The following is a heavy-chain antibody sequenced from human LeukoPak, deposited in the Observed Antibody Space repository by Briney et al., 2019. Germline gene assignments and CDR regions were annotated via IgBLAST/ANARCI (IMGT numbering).Heavy chain of an antibody. CDR1: GYTFTGYY. Sequence: ASVKVSCKASGYTFTGYYMHWVRQAPGQGLEWMGWINPNSGGTNYAQKFQGRVTMTRDTSISTAYMELSRLRSDDTAVYYCARSELSGASSGYRKDYWGQGTLVTVSS. J-gene: IGHJ4*02. D-gene: IGHD5-12*01. V-gene: IGHV1-2*02. CDR3: ARSELSGASSGYRKDY. CDR2: INPNSGGT.